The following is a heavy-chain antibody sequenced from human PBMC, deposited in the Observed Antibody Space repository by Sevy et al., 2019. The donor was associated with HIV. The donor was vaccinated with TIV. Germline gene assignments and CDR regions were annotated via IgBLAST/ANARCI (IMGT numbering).Heavy chain of an antibody. Sequence: ASVKVSCKVSGSTLSRLSMHWVRQVPGKGLEWMGSFDPEDGERIYARTFQGRVSMTEDTSTDTAYMELSSLRSEDTAVYYCATTKDYYESYGSPFDYWGQGTLVTVSS. D-gene: IGHD3-22*01. J-gene: IGHJ4*02. CDR3: ATTKDYYESYGSPFDY. V-gene: IGHV1-24*01. CDR1: GSTLSRLS. CDR2: FDPEDGER.